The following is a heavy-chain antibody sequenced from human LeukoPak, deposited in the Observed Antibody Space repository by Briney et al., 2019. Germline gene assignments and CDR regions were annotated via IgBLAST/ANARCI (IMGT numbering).Heavy chain of an antibody. CDR3: ARHRDLAAAHIVG. Sequence: SETLSLTCTVSGGSISSYYWSWIRQPPGKGLEWIGYIYYSGSTNYNPSLKSRVTISVDTSKNQFSLKLSSVTAADTAVYYCARHRDLAAAHIVGWGQGTLVTVSS. J-gene: IGHJ4*02. CDR2: IYYSGST. D-gene: IGHD6-13*01. CDR1: GGSISSYY. V-gene: IGHV4-59*08.